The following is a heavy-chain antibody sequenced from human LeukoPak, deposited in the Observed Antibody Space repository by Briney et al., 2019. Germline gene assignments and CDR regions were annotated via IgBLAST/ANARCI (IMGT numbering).Heavy chain of an antibody. V-gene: IGHV1-46*01. J-gene: IGHJ4*02. CDR3: AREYPGTSYFDY. D-gene: IGHD1-1*01. CDR1: GYTFTNYY. Sequence: ASVKVSCKASGYTFTNYYMHWVRQAPGQGLEWMGIINPSGAGTNYAQKLQGRVTMTTDTSTSTAYMELRSLRSDDTAVYYCAREYPGTSYFDYWGQGTLVTVSS. CDR2: INPSGAGT.